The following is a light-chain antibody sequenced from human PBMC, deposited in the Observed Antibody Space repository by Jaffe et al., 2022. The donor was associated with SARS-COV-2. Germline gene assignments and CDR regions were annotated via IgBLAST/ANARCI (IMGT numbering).Light chain of an antibody. CDR2: DVN. J-gene: IGLJ2*01. CDR3: CSYAGSYVV. Sequence: QSALTQPRSVSGSPGQSVTISCTGTSSDVGGYNYVSWYQQHPDKAPKLMIYDVNKRPSGVPDRFSGSKSGNTASLTISGLQAEDEADYYCCSYAGSYVVFGGGTKLTVL. V-gene: IGLV2-11*01. CDR1: SSDVGGYNY.